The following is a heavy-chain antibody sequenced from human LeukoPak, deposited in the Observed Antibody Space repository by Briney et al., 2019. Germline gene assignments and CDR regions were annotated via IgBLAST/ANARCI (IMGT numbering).Heavy chain of an antibody. V-gene: IGHV4-38-2*02. J-gene: IGHJ4*02. CDR1: GYSISSGYY. Sequence: PSETLSLTCTVSGYSISSGYYWGWIRQPPGKGLEWIGSIFYSGNTYYNPSLKSRVTMSVDTSKNQFSLKLSSVTAADTAVYYCAREDHSSGWYYFDYWVQGTLVTVSS. D-gene: IGHD6-19*01. CDR3: AREDHSSGWYYFDY. CDR2: IFYSGNT.